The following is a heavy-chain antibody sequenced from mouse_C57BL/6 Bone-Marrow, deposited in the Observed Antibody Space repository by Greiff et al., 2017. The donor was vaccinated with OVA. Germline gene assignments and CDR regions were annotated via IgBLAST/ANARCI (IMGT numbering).Heavy chain of an antibody. J-gene: IGHJ2*01. CDR1: GYSFTDYN. CDR3: ARRKTAQGPYYCDY. D-gene: IGHD3-2*02. V-gene: IGHV1-39*01. Sequence: VQLQQSGPELVKPGASVKISCKASGYSFTDYNMNWVKQSNGKSLEWIGVFNPNYGTTSYNQKFKGKATLTVDQSSSTAYMQLNSLTSEYSAVYYCARRKTAQGPYYCDYWGQGTTLTVSS. CDR2: FNPNYGTT.